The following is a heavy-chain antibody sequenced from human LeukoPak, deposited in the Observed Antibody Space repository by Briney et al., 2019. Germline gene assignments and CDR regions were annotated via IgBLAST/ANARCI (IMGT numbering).Heavy chain of an antibody. J-gene: IGHJ6*02. V-gene: IGHV4-59*12. CDR2: IYYSGST. CDR1: GGSISSYY. CDR3: ARGIAARRDWYYYYGMDV. Sequence: PSETLSLTCTVSGGSISSYYWSWIRQPPGKGLEWIGYIYYSGSTNYNPSLKSRVTISVDTSKNQFSLKLSSVTAADTAVYYCARGIAARRDWYYYYGMDVWGQGTTVTVSS. D-gene: IGHD6-6*01.